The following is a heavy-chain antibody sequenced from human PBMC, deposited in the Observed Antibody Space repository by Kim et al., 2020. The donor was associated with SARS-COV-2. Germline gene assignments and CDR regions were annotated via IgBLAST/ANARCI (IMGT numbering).Heavy chain of an antibody. D-gene: IGHD3-9*01. CDR3: ARANYDILTGYKYYFDY. J-gene: IGHJ4*02. V-gene: IGHV1-69*01. Sequence: QGRVTITADESTSTAYMELSSLRSEDTAVYYCARANYDILTGYKYYFDYWGQGTLVTVSS.